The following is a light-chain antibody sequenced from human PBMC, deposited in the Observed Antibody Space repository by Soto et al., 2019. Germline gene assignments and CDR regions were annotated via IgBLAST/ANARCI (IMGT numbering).Light chain of an antibody. Sequence: DIQMTQSPSSLSASVGDRVTITCQASQDISNYLNWYQQKPGKAPKLLIYDASNLETVVPSRFSGSGSGTDFTFTISSPQPEDIATYYCQQDDNPEYTFGQGTKLEIK. CDR1: QDISNY. J-gene: IGKJ2*01. CDR3: QQDDNPEYT. CDR2: DAS. V-gene: IGKV1-33*01.